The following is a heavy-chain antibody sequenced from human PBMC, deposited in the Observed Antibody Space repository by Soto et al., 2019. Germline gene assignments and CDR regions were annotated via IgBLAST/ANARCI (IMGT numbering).Heavy chain of an antibody. CDR1: GYTLTELS. Sequence: ASVKVSCKVSGYTLTELSMHWVRQAPGKGLEWMGGFDPEDGETIYAQKFQGRVTMTEDTSTDTAYMELSSLRSEDTAVYYCARGITGTVTYYYGLDVWGQGTKVTVSS. CDR3: ARGITGTVTYYYGLDV. V-gene: IGHV1-24*01. J-gene: IGHJ6*02. D-gene: IGHD1-20*01. CDR2: FDPEDGET.